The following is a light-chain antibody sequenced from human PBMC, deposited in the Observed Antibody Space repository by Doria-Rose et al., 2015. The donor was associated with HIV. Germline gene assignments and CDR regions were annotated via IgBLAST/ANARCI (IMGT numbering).Light chain of an antibody. V-gene: IGKV1-27*01. CDR2: AAY. Sequence: DIRVTQSPSSLSASVGDRVAITCRASQGIGNSLAWYQQKPGNVPKLLIYAAYTLQSGVPSRFSGSGSGTDFTLTISSLQPEDVATYYCQKYNSAPWTFGQGTKVEIK. CDR1: QGIGNS. CDR3: QKYNSAPWT. J-gene: IGKJ1*01.